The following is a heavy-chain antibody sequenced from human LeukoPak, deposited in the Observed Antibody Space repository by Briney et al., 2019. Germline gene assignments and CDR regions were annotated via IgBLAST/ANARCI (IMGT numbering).Heavy chain of an antibody. CDR2: IYTSGST. J-gene: IGHJ6*03. D-gene: IGHD3-3*01. V-gene: IGHV4-61*02. CDR3: ARDLLRLNYYYMDV. Sequence: SQTLSLTCTVSGGSISSGSYYWSWIRQPAGKGLEWIGRIYTSGSTNYNPSLESRVTISVDTSKNQFSLKLSSVTAADTAVYYCARDLLRLNYYYMDVWGKGTTVTVSS. CDR1: GGSISSGSYY.